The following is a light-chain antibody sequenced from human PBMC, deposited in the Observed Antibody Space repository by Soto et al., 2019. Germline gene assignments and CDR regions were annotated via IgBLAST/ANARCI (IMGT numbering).Light chain of an antibody. CDR2: DAS. V-gene: IGKV1-5*01. CDR1: QSVGSW. Sequence: DIQMTQSPSTLSASVGDRVSITCRASQSVGSWLAWYQQKPGKAPKFLIYDASSLESGVPSRFSGSGSGTAFTLTLSRLQPVAVATMYCQQYNSYSPTLGQGTLAELK. CDR3: QQYNSYSPT. J-gene: IGKJ1*01.